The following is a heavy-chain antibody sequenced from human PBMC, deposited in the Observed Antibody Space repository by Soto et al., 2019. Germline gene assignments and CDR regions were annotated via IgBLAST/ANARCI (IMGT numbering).Heavy chain of an antibody. V-gene: IGHV3-30*18. J-gene: IGHJ4*02. Sequence: QVQLVESGGGVVQPGRSLRLSCAASGFTFSSYGMHWVRQAPGKGLEWVAVISYDGSHKNYADSVKGRFTISRDNSKNTLYLQMNSLRAEDTAVYYCTKVNADDSVFEYWGQGALVTVSS. CDR2: ISYDGSHK. CDR1: GFTFSSYG. CDR3: TKVNADDSVFEY. D-gene: IGHD2-15*01.